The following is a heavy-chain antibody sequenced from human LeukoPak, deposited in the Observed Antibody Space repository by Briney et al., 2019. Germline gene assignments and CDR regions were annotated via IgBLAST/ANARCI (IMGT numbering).Heavy chain of an antibody. V-gene: IGHV1-69*06. J-gene: IGHJ6*03. CDR3: ARSQYSSSWYSNYYYYYMDV. CDR1: GGTFSSYA. CDR2: IIPIFGTA. Sequence: SVTVSCKASGGTFSSYAISWVRQAPGQGLEWMGGIIPIFGTANYAQKFQGRVTITADKSTSTDYMELSSLRSEDTAVYYCARSQYSSSWYSNYYYYYMDVWGKGTTVTVSS. D-gene: IGHD6-13*01.